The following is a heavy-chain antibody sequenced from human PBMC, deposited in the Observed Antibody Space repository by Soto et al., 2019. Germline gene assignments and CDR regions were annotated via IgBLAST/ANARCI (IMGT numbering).Heavy chain of an antibody. J-gene: IGHJ4*02. CDR1: GYTFTSYG. D-gene: IGHD1-1*01. CDR3: ARGRYGNY. Sequence: QVHLVQSGAEVKKPGASVKVSCKASGYTFTSYGITWVRQAPGQGLEWMGGISAHNGNTDYAQKLQGRVIVTRDTYTSTAYMELRSLISDATAVYYCARGRYGNYWGQGALVTVSS. V-gene: IGHV1-18*01. CDR2: ISAHNGNT.